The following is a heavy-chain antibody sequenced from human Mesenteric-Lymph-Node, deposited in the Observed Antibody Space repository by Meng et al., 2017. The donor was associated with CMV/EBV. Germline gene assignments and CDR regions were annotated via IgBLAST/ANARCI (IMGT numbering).Heavy chain of an antibody. CDR3: ARGGSWFDP. J-gene: IGHJ5*02. CDR1: GGSISSHY. Sequence: GSLRLSCTVSGGSISSHYWSWIRLPPGKGLEWIGYIYFTGTTNYNPSLKSRVTISLDTSKNHFSLELSSVTAADTAVYYCARGGSWFDPWGQGTLVTVSS. CDR2: IYFTGTT. V-gene: IGHV4-59*11.